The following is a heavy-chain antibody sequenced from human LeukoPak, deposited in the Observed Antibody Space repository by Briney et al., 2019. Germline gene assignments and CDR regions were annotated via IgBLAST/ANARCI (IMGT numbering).Heavy chain of an antibody. J-gene: IGHJ4*02. Sequence: PGGSQRLSCAASGFTFSSYSMNWVRQAPGQGLEWVANIGKDGSWIHYADSVKGRFTISRDNAKNSLYLQMNSLRADDTAIYYCARDLDFYATDYWGQGTLVTVSS. D-gene: IGHD2/OR15-2a*01. CDR1: GFTFSSYS. CDR3: ARDLDFYATDY. V-gene: IGHV3-7*01. CDR2: IGKDGSWI.